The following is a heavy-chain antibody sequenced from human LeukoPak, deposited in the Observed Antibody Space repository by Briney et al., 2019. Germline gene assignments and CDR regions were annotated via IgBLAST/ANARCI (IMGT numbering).Heavy chain of an antibody. V-gene: IGHV3-23*01. Sequence: GGSLRLSCAASGFTFSNYAMSWVRQAPGEGLEWVSVISGSGGSAYYADSVKGWFTISRGNSKNTLYLQMNGLRAEDTAVYYCAKRGILEYYFDYWGQGTLVTVSS. J-gene: IGHJ4*02. D-gene: IGHD2-2*01. CDR2: ISGSGGSA. CDR1: GFTFSNYA. CDR3: AKRGILEYYFDY.